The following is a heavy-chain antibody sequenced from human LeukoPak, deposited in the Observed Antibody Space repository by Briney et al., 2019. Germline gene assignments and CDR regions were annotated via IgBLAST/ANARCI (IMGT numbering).Heavy chain of an antibody. Sequence: GGSLRLSCSASGFTFSAYFMHWVRQAPGKGLEYVSSISSNEYDTYYADSVKGRFTISRDNSKNTLFLQMSSLRAEDTAVYYCVKDLNGTWSFDYWGQGILVTVSS. V-gene: IGHV3-64D*06. J-gene: IGHJ4*02. D-gene: IGHD2-8*01. CDR1: GFTFSAYF. CDR2: ISSNEYDT. CDR3: VKDLNGTWSFDY.